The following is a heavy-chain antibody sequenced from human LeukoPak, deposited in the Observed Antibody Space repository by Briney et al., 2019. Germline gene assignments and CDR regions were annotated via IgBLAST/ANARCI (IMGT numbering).Heavy chain of an antibody. CDR1: GFTFDDYA. Sequence: GGSLRLSCAASGFTFDDYAMHWVRHAPGKGLEWVSGISWNSGSIGYADSVKGRFTISRDNAKNSLYLQMNSLRAGDTALYYCAKANYYDSSGYYQHWGQGTLVTVSS. J-gene: IGHJ1*01. CDR3: AKANYYDSSGYYQH. D-gene: IGHD3-22*01. CDR2: ISWNSGSI. V-gene: IGHV3-9*01.